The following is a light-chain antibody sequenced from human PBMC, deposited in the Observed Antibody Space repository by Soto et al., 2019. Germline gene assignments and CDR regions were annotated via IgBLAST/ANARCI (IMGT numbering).Light chain of an antibody. Sequence: EIGLTQSPATLSLSPGDRATLSCRASQSVSRYLAWYQQKPGQAPRLLIHDTSTRATGVPDTFSGSGSGTEFTLTISRLEPEDSAMYYCQQRFSWPPTYGRGTHVEIK. CDR1: QSVSRY. CDR3: QQRFSWPPT. J-gene: IGKJ4*01. CDR2: DTS. V-gene: IGKV3-11*01.